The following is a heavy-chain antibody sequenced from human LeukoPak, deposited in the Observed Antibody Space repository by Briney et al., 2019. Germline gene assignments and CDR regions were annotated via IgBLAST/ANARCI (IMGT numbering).Heavy chain of an antibody. V-gene: IGHV1-2*02. CDR3: ARDRYYSSPTSGAQRWFDP. CDR2: INPNSGAT. CDR1: GYTLTGYY. Sequence: GASVKVSCKASGYTLTGYYLHWVRQAPGKGLEWMGWINPNSGATNYAQKFQGRVSLTRDTSINTAYMELSSLTSDDTAVYYCARDRYYSSPTSGAQRWFDPWGQGTLVTVSS. D-gene: IGHD1-26*01. J-gene: IGHJ5*02.